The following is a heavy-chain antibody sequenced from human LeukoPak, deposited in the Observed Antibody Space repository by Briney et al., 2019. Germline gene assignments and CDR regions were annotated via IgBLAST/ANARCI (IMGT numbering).Heavy chain of an antibody. D-gene: IGHD3-22*01. CDR1: GGSFSGYY. CDR2: INHSGST. V-gene: IGHV4-34*01. J-gene: IGHJ4*02. CDR3: ARGGYYDSSGYSN. Sequence: PSETLSLTCAVYGGSFSGYYWSWIRQPPGKGLEWIGEINHSGSTNYNPSLKSRVTISVDTSKNQFSLKLSSVTAADTAVYYCARGGYYDSSGYSNWGQGTLVTVSS.